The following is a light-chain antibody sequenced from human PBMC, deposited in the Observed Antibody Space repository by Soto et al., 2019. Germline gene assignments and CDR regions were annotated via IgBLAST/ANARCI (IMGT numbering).Light chain of an antibody. V-gene: IGKV3-15*01. J-gene: IGKJ2*01. CDR1: QSVSSN. Sequence: EIVMTQTPATLSVSPGERATLSCRASQSVSSNLAWYQQKPGQAPRLLIYGASTRATGITARFSGSGSGTEFTLTISSLHSEDFAVYYCQQYNNWYTFGQGTKLEIK. CDR2: GAS. CDR3: QQYNNWYT.